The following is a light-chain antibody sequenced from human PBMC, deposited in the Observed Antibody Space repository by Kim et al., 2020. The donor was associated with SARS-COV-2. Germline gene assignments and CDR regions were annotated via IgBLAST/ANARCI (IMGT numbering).Light chain of an antibody. CDR3: QAWDISIWV. J-gene: IGLJ3*02. CDR1: KLGDKY. Sequence: SYELTQSPSVSVSPGQTASITCSGDKLGDKYASWYQQKPGQSPVLVLYQDSKRPSGIPERFSGSNSGNTATLTISGTQAMDEADYYCQAWDISIWVFGGGTQLTVL. CDR2: QDS. V-gene: IGLV3-1*01.